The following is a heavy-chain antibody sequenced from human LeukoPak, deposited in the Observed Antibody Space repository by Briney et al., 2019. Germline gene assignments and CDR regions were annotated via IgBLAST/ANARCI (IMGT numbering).Heavy chain of an antibody. CDR3: ARVGDHFHWNLDL. V-gene: IGHV3-53*01. CDR1: GFTVSSYY. Sequence: GGSLRLSCAASGFTVSSYYMNWVRQAPGKGLEWVSIIYSGGTTYYADSVKGRFTISRDTSKNTLSLQMSSLRAEDTAVYFCARVGDHFHWNLDLWGRGTLVTVSS. D-gene: IGHD3-3*02. J-gene: IGHJ2*01. CDR2: IYSGGTT.